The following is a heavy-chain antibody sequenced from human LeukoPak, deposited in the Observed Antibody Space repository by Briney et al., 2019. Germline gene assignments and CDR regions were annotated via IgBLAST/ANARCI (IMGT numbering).Heavy chain of an antibody. CDR1: EFTVSNNY. Sequence: GGSLRLSCAVSEFTVSNNYMSWVRQAPGKGPEWVSLIYSGGATYYADSVRGRFTISRDNSKNTLYLQMNSLRVEDTAVYYCARDLRWYDPWGQGALVTVSS. CDR3: ARDLRWYDP. CDR2: IYSGGAT. J-gene: IGHJ5*02. V-gene: IGHV3-53*01.